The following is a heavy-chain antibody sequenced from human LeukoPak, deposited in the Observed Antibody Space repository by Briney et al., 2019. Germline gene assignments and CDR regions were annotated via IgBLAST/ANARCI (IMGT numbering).Heavy chain of an antibody. V-gene: IGHV4-61*01. J-gene: IGHJ3*02. Sequence: KTSETLSLTCTVSGGSVRSDSYYWSWIRQPPGKGLEWIGYVYYSGSTNYNPSLKSRVTISVDTSENRFSLKLSSVTATDTAVYYCARDCSGGSCYGAFDIWGQGTMVTVSS. CDR1: GGSVRSDSYY. D-gene: IGHD2-15*01. CDR2: VYYSGST. CDR3: ARDCSGGSCYGAFDI.